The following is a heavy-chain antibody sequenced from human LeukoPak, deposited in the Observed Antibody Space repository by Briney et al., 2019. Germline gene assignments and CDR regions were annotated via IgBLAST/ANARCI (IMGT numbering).Heavy chain of an antibody. D-gene: IGHD3-16*02. CDR2: IWYDGNKK. Sequence: GGSLRLSCAASGFSFRSYGMHWVRQAPGKGLEWVAVIWYDGNKKDYVDSVKGRFTISRDNSKNTLYLQMNSLRAEDTAVYYCAKGDIYDYVWGSYRKYNWFDPWGQGTLVTVSS. CDR1: GFSFRSYG. CDR3: AKGDIYDYVWGSYRKYNWFDP. J-gene: IGHJ5*02. V-gene: IGHV3-33*06.